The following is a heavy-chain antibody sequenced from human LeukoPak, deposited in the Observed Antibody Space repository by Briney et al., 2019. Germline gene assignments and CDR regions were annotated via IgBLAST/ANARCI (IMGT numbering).Heavy chain of an antibody. CDR2: ITTTSTLI. V-gene: IGHV3-21*01. Sequence: PGGSLRLSCAASGFTFSTHGMNWVRQAPGKGLEWVSSITTTSTLIYYADSVKGRFTISRDNAKNSLYLQMDSLTAEDTAVYYCSAAAAALDYWGQGTLVTVSS. CDR3: SAAAAALDY. CDR1: GFTFSTHG. J-gene: IGHJ4*02. D-gene: IGHD6-13*01.